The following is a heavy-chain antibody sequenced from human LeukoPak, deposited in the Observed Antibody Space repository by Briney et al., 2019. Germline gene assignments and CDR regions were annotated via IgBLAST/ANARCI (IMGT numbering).Heavy chain of an antibody. CDR1: GGSISSSSYY. Sequence: NPSETLSLTCTVSGGSISSSSYYWGWIRQPPGKGLEWIGSIYYSGSTYYNPSLKSRVTISVDTSKNQFSLKVSSVTAADTAVYYCAREGGSGRYFDYWGQGTLVTVSS. J-gene: IGHJ4*02. CDR2: IYYSGST. CDR3: AREGGSGRYFDY. V-gene: IGHV4-39*07. D-gene: IGHD6-19*01.